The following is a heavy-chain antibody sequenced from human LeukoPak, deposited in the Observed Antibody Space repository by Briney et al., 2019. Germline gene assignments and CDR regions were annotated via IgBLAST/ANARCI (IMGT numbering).Heavy chain of an antibody. J-gene: IGHJ4*02. CDR2: IRSKANSYAT. D-gene: IGHD1-26*01. CDR3: ARREVGATVDY. CDR1: GFTFSGSA. V-gene: IGHV3-73*01. Sequence: GGSLRLSCAASGFTFSGSAMHWVRQASGKGLEWVGRIRSKANSYATAYAASVKGRFTISRDDSKNTAYLQMNSLKTEDTAVYYCARREVGATVDYWGQGTLVTVSS.